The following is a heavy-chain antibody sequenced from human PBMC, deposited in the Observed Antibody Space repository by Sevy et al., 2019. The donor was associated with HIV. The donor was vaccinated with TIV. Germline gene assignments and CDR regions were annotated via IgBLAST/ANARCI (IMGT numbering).Heavy chain of an antibody. CDR3: SGGVGLDC. Sequence: GGSLRLSCAASGFTFSPYWMTWVRQAPGKGLEWVANIRPDGSDKYYVDSVKGRFTSSRDNAKNSLYLQMNSLRADETRMYYCSGGVGLDCWGQGALVTVSS. CDR2: IRPDGSDK. CDR1: GFTFSPYW. D-gene: IGHD1-26*01. J-gene: IGHJ4*02. V-gene: IGHV3-7*01.